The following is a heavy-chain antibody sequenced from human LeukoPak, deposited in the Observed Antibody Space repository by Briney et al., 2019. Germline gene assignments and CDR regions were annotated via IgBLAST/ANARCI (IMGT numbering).Heavy chain of an antibody. CDR3: ARECASAGCYGFDY. CDR2: INTNTGNP. D-gene: IGHD3-16*01. J-gene: IGHJ4*02. Sequence: ASVKVSCKASGYTFTGYYMHWVRQAPGQGLEWMGWINTNTGNPTYAQGFTGRFVFSLDTSVSTAYLQISSLKAEDTAVYYCARECASAGCYGFDYWGQGTLVTVSS. V-gene: IGHV7-4-1*02. CDR1: GYTFTGYY.